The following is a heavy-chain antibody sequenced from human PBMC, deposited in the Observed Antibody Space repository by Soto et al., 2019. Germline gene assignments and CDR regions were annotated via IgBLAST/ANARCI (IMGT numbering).Heavy chain of an antibody. CDR3: ARVGGDVVVTSYYFDD. D-gene: IGHD2-21*02. Sequence: QVQLQESGPGLVKPSQTLSLTCTVSGGSISSGGYYWSWIRQHPGKGLEGIGYIYDSGSNYYNPSLKSRVTISVDTSKNQFSLKLSSVTAADTALYYCARVGGDVVVTSYYFDDWGQGTLVTVSS. V-gene: IGHV4-31*03. J-gene: IGHJ4*02. CDR2: IYDSGSN. CDR1: GGSISSGGYY.